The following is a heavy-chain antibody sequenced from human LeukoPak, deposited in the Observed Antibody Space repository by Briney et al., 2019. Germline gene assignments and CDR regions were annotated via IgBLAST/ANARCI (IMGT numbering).Heavy chain of an antibody. Sequence: ASVKVSCKASGGTFSSYAISWVRQAPGQGLEWMGWISAYNGNTNYAQKLQGRVTMTTDTSTSTAYMELRSLRSDDTAVYYCARDGCSSTSCPVGYYYYMDVWGKGTTVTVSS. D-gene: IGHD2-2*01. J-gene: IGHJ6*03. V-gene: IGHV1-18*01. CDR1: GGTFSSYA. CDR2: ISAYNGNT. CDR3: ARDGCSSTSCPVGYYYYMDV.